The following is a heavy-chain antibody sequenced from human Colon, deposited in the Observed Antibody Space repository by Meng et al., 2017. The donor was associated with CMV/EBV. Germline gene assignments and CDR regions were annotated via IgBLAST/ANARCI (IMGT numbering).Heavy chain of an antibody. D-gene: IGHD2-2*02. J-gene: IGHJ4*02. CDR2: IIPIFGTA. CDR1: TFSNYA. V-gene: IGHV1-69*05. CDR3: ASNGGDCTTTTCYTFDF. Sequence: TFSNYAINWVRQAPGQDLEWMGGIIPIFGTAIYAQKFQGRVSITTDKSTSTAYMELNSLRSEDTALYYCASNGGDCTTTTCYTFDFWGQGTLVTVSS.